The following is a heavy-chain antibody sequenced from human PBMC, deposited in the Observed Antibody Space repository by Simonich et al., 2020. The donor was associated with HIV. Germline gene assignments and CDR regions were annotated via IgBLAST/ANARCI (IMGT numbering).Heavy chain of an antibody. V-gene: IGHV3-53*04. J-gene: IGHJ4*02. Sequence: EVQLMESGGDLVQPGGSLRLSCAASGFTVSSNYMTWVRQAPGKVREYIAVLYSGGSTYYADSVKGRFTISRHNSKNTLYLQMNSLRPDDTAIYYCARERWGGYLDYWGPGTLVTVSS. D-gene: IGHD3-3*01. CDR3: ARERWGGYLDY. CDR2: LYSGGST. CDR1: GFTVSSNY.